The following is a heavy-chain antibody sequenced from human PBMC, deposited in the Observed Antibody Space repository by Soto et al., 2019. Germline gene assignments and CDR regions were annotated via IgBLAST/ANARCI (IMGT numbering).Heavy chain of an antibody. J-gene: IGHJ6*03. V-gene: IGHV4-39*01. CDR2: IYYSGST. D-gene: IGHD3-10*01. CDR3: VRHLNYYGLYYMDV. CDR1: GGSISSSSYY. Sequence: PSETLSLTCTVSGGSISSSSYYWGWIRQPPGKGLEWIGSIYYSGSTYYNPSLKSRVIISVDTSKNQLSLKLSSVTAADTAVYYCVRHLNYYGLYYMDVWGKGTTVTVSS.